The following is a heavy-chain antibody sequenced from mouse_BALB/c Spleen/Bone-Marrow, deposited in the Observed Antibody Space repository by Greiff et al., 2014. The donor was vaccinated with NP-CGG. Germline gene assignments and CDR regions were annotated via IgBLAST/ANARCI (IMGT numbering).Heavy chain of an antibody. V-gene: IGHV1-54*01. J-gene: IGHJ3*01. D-gene: IGHD2-4*01. CDR1: GYAFTNYL. Sequence: QVQLKQSGAELVRPGTSVKVSCKASGYAFTNYLIEWVKQRPGQGLEWIGVINPGSGGTNYNEKFKGKATLTADKSSSTAYMQLSSFTSDDSEVYFCAREMINGFAYWGQGTLVTVSA. CDR2: INPGSGGT. CDR3: AREMINGFAY.